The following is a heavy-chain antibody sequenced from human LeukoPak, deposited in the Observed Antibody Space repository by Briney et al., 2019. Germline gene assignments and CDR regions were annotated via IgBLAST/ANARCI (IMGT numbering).Heavy chain of an antibody. V-gene: IGHV3-30-3*01. D-gene: IGHD2-2*02. Sequence: PGRSLRLSCAASGFTFSSYAMHWVRQAPGKGLEWVAVISYDGSNKYYADSVKGRFTISRDNSKNTLYLQMNSLRAEDTAVYYCARDRSCSSTSCYSGYYYYGMDVWGQGTTVTVSS. CDR3: ARDRSCSSTSCYSGYYYYGMDV. CDR2: ISYDGSNK. CDR1: GFTFSSYA. J-gene: IGHJ6*02.